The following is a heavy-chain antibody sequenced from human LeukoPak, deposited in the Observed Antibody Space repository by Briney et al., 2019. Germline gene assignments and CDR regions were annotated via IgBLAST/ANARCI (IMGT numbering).Heavy chain of an antibody. CDR1: GGSISSYY. D-gene: IGHD4-23*01. Sequence: KSSETLSLTCTVSGGSISSYYWSWIRQPPGKGLGWVGYIYYSGLTTSNPSLKSRVTISVHPSNNQFSLNLSSLTAADTAMYYCARREPHGDYGGKIRYHYYMDVWGKGTTITISS. CDR3: ARREPHGDYGGKIRYHYYMDV. V-gene: IGHV4-59*12. CDR2: IYYSGLT. J-gene: IGHJ6*03.